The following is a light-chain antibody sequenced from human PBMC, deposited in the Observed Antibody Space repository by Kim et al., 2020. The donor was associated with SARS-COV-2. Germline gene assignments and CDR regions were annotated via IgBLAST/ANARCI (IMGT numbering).Light chain of an antibody. CDR1: QSISSW. CDR3: QQYNTSMT. V-gene: IGKV1-5*01. CDR2: DAS. Sequence: DIQMTQSPSTLSASVGDRVTITCRASQSISSWLAWYQQKPGKAPKLLIYDASSLESGVPSRFSGSGSGTEFTPTLSSLQPDDFATFYCQQYNTSMTFGGGTKVDIK. J-gene: IGKJ4*01.